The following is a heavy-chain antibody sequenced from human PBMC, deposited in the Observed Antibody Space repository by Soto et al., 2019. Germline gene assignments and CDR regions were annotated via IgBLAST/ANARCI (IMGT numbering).Heavy chain of an antibody. Sequence: QPGGSPRLSCAASGLTLDDYTLHWVRQAPGKGLEWVSLISWDGNSTYYADSVKGRFTISRDNSKNSLYLQMNSLRSEDTALYYCAKERAVVAPETINYFGMDVWGQGTTVTVSS. CDR2: ISWDGNST. V-gene: IGHV3-43*01. CDR3: AKERAVVAPETINYFGMDV. J-gene: IGHJ6*02. CDR1: GLTLDDYT. D-gene: IGHD2-2*01.